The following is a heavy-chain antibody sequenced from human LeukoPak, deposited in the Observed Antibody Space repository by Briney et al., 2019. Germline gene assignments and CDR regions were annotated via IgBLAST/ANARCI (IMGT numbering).Heavy chain of an antibody. Sequence: GGSLRLSCAASGFTFDDYAMHWVRQAPGKGLEWVSGISWNSGSIGYADSVKGRFTISRDNAKNSLYLQMNSLRAEDTALYYCAKLPVRGVTDYWGQGTLVTVSS. CDR3: AKLPVRGVTDY. D-gene: IGHD3-10*01. J-gene: IGHJ4*02. CDR2: ISWNSGSI. CDR1: GFTFDDYA. V-gene: IGHV3-9*01.